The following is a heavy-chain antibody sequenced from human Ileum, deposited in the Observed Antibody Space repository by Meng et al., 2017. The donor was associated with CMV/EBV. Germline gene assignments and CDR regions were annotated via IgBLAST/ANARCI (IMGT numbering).Heavy chain of an antibody. J-gene: IGHJ4*02. CDR1: GFNVSSDF. CDR2: MYSAGNT. CDR3: ARDLWGYNFNDY. Sequence: GESLKISCEASGFNVSSDFMSWVRQAPGMGLEWVSVMYSAGNTYYADSVKGRFTISRDNSKNTVYLQMNRLRPEGTAVYYCARDLWGYNFNDYWGQGTLVTVSS. V-gene: IGHV3-66*02. D-gene: IGHD5-18*01.